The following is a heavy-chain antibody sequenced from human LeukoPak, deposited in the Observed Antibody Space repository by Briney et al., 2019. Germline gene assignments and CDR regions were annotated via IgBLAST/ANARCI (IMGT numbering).Heavy chain of an antibody. CDR2: IRYDGNNK. V-gene: IGHV3-30*02. Sequence: GGPLRLSCAASGFTFSSYGIHWVRQAPGKGLEWVAFIRYDGNNKYHADSVKGRFTISRDNSKNTLYLQMNSLRVDDTAVYYCAKMEVTAADFWGQGTLVTVSS. J-gene: IGHJ4*02. CDR3: AKMEVTAADF. D-gene: IGHD6-13*01. CDR1: GFTFSSYG.